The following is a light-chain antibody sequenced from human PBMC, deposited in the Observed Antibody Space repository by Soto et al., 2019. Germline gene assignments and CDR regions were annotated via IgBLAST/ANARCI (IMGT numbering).Light chain of an antibody. CDR1: QDISNY. CDR2: DAS. V-gene: IGKV1-33*01. Sequence: DIQMTQSPSSLSASVGDRVTITCQASQDISNYLNWYQQKPGKAPKLLIYDASNLEAGVPSRFSGSGYGTDFTFTISSLQTEDIATYYCQQYDNLPKYTFGQGTKLEIK. CDR3: QQYDNLPKYT. J-gene: IGKJ2*01.